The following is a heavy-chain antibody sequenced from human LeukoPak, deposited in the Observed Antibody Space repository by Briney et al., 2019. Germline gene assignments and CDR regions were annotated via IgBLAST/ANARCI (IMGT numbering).Heavy chain of an antibody. J-gene: IGHJ3*02. D-gene: IGHD3-22*01. Sequence: SGTLSLTCAVSGGSISSSNWWSWVRQPPGKGLEWIGEIYHSGSTNYNPSLKSRVTISVDTSKNQFSLKLSSVTAADTAVYYCARIPPPYYYDSSGLSLFFDIWGQGTMVTVSS. CDR3: ARIPPPYYYDSSGLSLFFDI. CDR2: IYHSGST. V-gene: IGHV4-4*02. CDR1: GGSISSSNW.